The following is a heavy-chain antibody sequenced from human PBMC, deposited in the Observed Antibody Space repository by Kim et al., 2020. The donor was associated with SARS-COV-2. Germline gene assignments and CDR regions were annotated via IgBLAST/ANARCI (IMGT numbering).Heavy chain of an antibody. Sequence: SETLSLTCTVSGDSIHTSYYYWGWIRQPPGKGLEWIGTIYYTGRTYYNPSLESRLAISMYTSKNQLSLKLTSVTAADTAVYYCQWLFKGLDNWGPGILVTVSS. J-gene: IGHJ4*02. D-gene: IGHD3-22*01. CDR3: QWLFKGLDN. CDR2: IYYTGRT. V-gene: IGHV4-39*01. CDR1: GDSIHTSYYY.